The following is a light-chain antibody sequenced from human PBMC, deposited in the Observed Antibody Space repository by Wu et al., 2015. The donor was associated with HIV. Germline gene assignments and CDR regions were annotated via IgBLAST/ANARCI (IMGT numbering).Light chain of an antibody. CDR1: QSVSSSF. Sequence: EIVLTQSPGTLSLSPGERATLSCRASQSVSSSFLVWYQQKRGQAPRLLIYGASSRATGIPDRFSGSGSGIDFSLTISRLEPEDVAVYYCQQYGSSPLWTFGQGTKVEIK. CDR3: QQYGSSPLWT. J-gene: IGKJ1*01. V-gene: IGKV3-20*01. CDR2: GAS.